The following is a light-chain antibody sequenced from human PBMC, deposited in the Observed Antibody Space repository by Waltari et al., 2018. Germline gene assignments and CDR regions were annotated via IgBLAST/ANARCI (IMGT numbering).Light chain of an antibody. CDR2: DAN. V-gene: IGKV3-11*01. Sequence: EIVLQQSPATLSLSPGVRATPSCRASQSVSGYLAWYQQRPGQAPRLLIYDANHRATGIPARFSGSGSGTDFTLTISSLEPEDFVVYYCQHRISWPYTFGQGTKLQI. CDR1: QSVSGY. J-gene: IGKJ2*01. CDR3: QHRISWPYT.